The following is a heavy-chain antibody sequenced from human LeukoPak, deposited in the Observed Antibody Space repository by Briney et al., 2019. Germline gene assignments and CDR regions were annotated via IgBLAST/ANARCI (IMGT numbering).Heavy chain of an antibody. CDR2: IKQDRSEK. J-gene: IGHJ4*02. CDR3: ARGPAYPETYCGGDCPFDY. D-gene: IGHD2-21*02. V-gene: IGHV3-7*01. CDR1: GFTFTNYW. Sequence: GGTLRLSCAASGFTFTNYWMSWVRQAPGKGLELVANIKQDRSEKYYVDSVKGRFTISRDNAKNSLYLQMNSLRAEDTAVYYCARGPAYPETYCGGDCPFDYWGQGTLVTVSS.